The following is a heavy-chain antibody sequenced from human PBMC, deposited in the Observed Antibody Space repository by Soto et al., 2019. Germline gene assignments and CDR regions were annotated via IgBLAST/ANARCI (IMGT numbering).Heavy chain of an antibody. CDR3: ARDGPDSSGYYFQH. Sequence: QVQLVQSGAEVKKPGSSVKVSCKASGGTFSSYAISWVRQAPGQGLEWMGGIIPIFGTANYAQKFQGRVTXXAXEXMSPAYMELSSLRAEDTAVYYCARDGPDSSGYYFQHWGQGTLVTVSS. CDR1: GGTFSSYA. V-gene: IGHV1-69*12. J-gene: IGHJ1*01. CDR2: IIPIFGTA. D-gene: IGHD3-22*01.